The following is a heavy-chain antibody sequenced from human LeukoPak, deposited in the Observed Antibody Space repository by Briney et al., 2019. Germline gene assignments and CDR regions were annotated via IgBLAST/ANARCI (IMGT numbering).Heavy chain of an antibody. D-gene: IGHD3-10*01. Sequence: GGSLRLSCAASGFTFSDHYMDWVRQAPGKGLEWVGRTRNKANSYTTEYAASVKGRFTISRDDSKNSLYLQMNSLKTEDTAVYYCVRVTYYYGSGSYYKYFDYWGQGTLVTVSS. CDR1: GFTFSDHY. V-gene: IGHV3-72*01. CDR3: VRVTYYYGSGSYYKYFDY. CDR2: TRNKANSYTT. J-gene: IGHJ4*02.